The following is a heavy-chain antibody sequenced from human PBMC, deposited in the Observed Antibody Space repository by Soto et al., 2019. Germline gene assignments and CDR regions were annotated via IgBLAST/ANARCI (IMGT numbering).Heavy chain of an antibody. D-gene: IGHD6-6*01. Sequence: EVQLLDSGGDSVQPGGSLRLSCAASGFAFANYAMTWVRQASGKGLEWVSTIGGGGGSTYYADSVRGRFTISRDNSKNTVYLQMNSPRAEDTAVYFCAKERLARGADYWGQGTLVTVSS. J-gene: IGHJ4*02. V-gene: IGHV3-23*01. CDR2: IGGGGGST. CDR1: GFAFANYA. CDR3: AKERLARGADY.